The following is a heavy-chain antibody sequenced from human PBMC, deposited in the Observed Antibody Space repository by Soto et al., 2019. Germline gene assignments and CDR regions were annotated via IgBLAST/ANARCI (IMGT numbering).Heavy chain of an antibody. CDR2: INGRSDTI. Sequence: GGSLRLSCAASGFIFSDHYMSWIRQAPGKGLEWISYINGRSDTIYYSKSVQGRFTISRDNGKNSLYLQMDSLRADDTAVYYCASVSYYDSRGYSRRLTNATFDHRCEGILVTVSS. CDR1: GFIFSDHY. D-gene: IGHD3-22*01. CDR3: ASVSYYDSRGYSRRLTNATFDH. J-gene: IGHJ4*02. V-gene: IGHV3-11*01.